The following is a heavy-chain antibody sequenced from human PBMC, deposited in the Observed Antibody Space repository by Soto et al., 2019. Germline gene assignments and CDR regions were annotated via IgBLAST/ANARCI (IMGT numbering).Heavy chain of an antibody. CDR2: ISGSGGST. Sequence: GGSLRLSCAASGFTFSSYAMSWVRQAPGKGLEWASAISGSGGSTYYADSVKGRFTISRDNSKNTLYLQMNSLRAEDTAVYYCAKDRPSVLRFLEWLPYWGQGTTVTVSS. CDR1: GFTFSSYA. V-gene: IGHV3-23*01. CDR3: AKDRPSVLRFLEWLPY. D-gene: IGHD3-3*01. J-gene: IGHJ6*02.